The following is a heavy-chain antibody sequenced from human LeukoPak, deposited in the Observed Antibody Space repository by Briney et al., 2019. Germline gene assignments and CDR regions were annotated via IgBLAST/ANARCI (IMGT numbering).Heavy chain of an antibody. CDR3: ARDIVIGSGSCLD. Sequence: GGSLRLSCAASGFTFSSYAMHWVRQAPGKGLEWVAVISYDGSNKYYADSVKGRFTISRDNAKNTVYLQMNSLRVEDTAVYYCARDIVIGSGSCLDWGQGTLVTVSS. J-gene: IGHJ4*02. D-gene: IGHD3-10*01. CDR2: ISYDGSNK. V-gene: IGHV3-30-3*01. CDR1: GFTFSSYA.